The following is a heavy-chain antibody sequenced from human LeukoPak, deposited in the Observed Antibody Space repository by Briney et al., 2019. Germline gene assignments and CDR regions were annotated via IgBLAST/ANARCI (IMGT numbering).Heavy chain of an antibody. Sequence: GGSLRLSCAASGFTFSSYSMNWVRQAPGKGLEWVSSISSSSSYIYYADSVKGRFTISRDNAKNSLYLQMNSLRAEDTAVYYCARVCSGGSCYSVGYWGQGALVTVSS. D-gene: IGHD2-15*01. V-gene: IGHV3-21*01. CDR3: ARVCSGGSCYSVGY. J-gene: IGHJ4*02. CDR1: GFTFSSYS. CDR2: ISSSSSYI.